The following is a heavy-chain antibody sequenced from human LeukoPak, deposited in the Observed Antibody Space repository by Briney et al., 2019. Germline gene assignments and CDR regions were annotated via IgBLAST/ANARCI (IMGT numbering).Heavy chain of an antibody. CDR1: GGSISSGSYY. Sequence: SETLSLTCTVSGGSISSGSYYWSWIRQPAGKGLEWIGRIYTSGSTNYNPSLKSRVTISVDTSKNQFSLKLSSVTAADTAVYYCARAVTTVFWSAPWGQGTLVTVSS. D-gene: IGHD4-11*01. J-gene: IGHJ5*02. V-gene: IGHV4-61*02. CDR2: IYTSGST. CDR3: ARAVTTVFWSAP.